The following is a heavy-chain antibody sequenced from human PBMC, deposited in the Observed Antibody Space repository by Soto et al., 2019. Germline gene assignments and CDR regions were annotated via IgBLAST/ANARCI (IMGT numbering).Heavy chain of an antibody. CDR2: ISGSVGST. V-gene: IGHV3-23*01. CDR3: ANDAGIAAAGTLDS. D-gene: IGHD6-13*01. CDR1: GFTFSSYA. Sequence: EVQLLESGGGLVQPGGSLRLSCAASGFTFSSYAMSWVRQAPGKGLEWVSAISGSVGSTYYADSVKGRFTISRDNTKNTLYLQLNSLRAEDPAVYYCANDAGIAAAGTLDSCGQGTLVTVSS. J-gene: IGHJ4*02.